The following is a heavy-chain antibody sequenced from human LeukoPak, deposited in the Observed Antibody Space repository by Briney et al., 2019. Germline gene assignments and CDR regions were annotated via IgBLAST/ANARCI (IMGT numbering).Heavy chain of an antibody. CDR2: IKEDGSEK. V-gene: IGHV3-7*01. J-gene: IGHJ4*02. CDR1: GFTFSKYW. CDR3: ARFFSRWDRPYYFDH. Sequence: GGSLRLSCTVSGFTFSKYWMSWVRQAPGKGVEGVANIKEDGSEKNYVDSVKGRCTISRDNSKNSVDLQMNTLRGEDTAVYYCARFFSRWDRPYYFDHWGQGTLVTVSS. D-gene: IGHD3-16*01.